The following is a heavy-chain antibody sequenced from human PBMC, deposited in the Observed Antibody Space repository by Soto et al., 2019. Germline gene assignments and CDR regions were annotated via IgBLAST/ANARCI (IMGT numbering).Heavy chain of an antibody. Sequence: SETLSLTCAVSGGSISSSNLWSWVRQPPGKGLEWIGEIYHSGSTNYNTSLKSRVTISVDKSKNQFSLKLSSVTAADTAVYYCAREGVAVSGYNWFDPWGQGTLVTVSS. CDR2: IYHSGST. CDR1: GGSISSSNL. D-gene: IGHD3-22*01. CDR3: AREGVAVSGYNWFDP. V-gene: IGHV4-4*02. J-gene: IGHJ5*02.